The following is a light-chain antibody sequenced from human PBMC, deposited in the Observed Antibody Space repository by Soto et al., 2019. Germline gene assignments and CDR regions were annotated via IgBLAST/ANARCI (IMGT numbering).Light chain of an antibody. CDR3: QEDNNWHPIT. J-gene: IGKJ4*01. V-gene: IGKV3-15*01. Sequence: EIVMTQSPATLSVSPGERATLSCRASQSISSKLAWYQQKPGQAPRLLIYGASTRATGIPVRFSGSGSGTEFTLTITSLQSEDFAVDYCQEDNNWHPITFGGGTKVESK. CDR2: GAS. CDR1: QSISSK.